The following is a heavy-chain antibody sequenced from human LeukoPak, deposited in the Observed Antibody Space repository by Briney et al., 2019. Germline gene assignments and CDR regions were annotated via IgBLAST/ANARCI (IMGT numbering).Heavy chain of an antibody. CDR3: ERLNGYIDS. D-gene: IGHD5-24*01. CDR2: VFPRDSDT. CDR1: GYTFTSQW. V-gene: IGHV5-51*01. J-gene: IGHJ5*01. Sequence: GESLKISCKGYGYTFTSQWIGWVRQMPGKGLEWMGIVFPRDSDTRYSPSFQGRVTISVDKSINSAYLQWTSLKASDTAIYYCERLNGYIDSWGQGTQVTVSS.